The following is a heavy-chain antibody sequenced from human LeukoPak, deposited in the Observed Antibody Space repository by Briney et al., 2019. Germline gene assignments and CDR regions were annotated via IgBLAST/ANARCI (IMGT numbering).Heavy chain of an antibody. D-gene: IGHD6-19*01. J-gene: IGHJ4*02. CDR2: IHGSGNT. V-gene: IGHV4-59*01. Sequence: PSDTLSLTCTVSGASINSWYWSWIRQPPGKGLEWIGNIHGSGNTNYNPSLKSRLSMSLDTSRNQFSLNLTSVTAADTATYYCSRETMLAGFASGLGFNYWGQGILVIVSS. CDR1: GASINSWY. CDR3: SRETMLAGFASGLGFNY.